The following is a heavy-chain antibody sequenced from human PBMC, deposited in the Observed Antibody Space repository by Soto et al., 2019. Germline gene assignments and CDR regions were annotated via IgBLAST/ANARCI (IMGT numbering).Heavy chain of an antibody. D-gene: IGHD1-26*01. Sequence: QVQLVQSGAEVKKPGSSVKVSCKASGGTFSSYTISWVRQAPGQGLEWMGRIIPILGIANYAQKFQGRVTITADKSASTAYMELSSLRSEDTAVYYCARDSVFAGATSFDYWGQGTLVTVSS. CDR3: ARDSVFAGATSFDY. J-gene: IGHJ4*02. V-gene: IGHV1-69*08. CDR2: IIPILGIA. CDR1: GGTFSSYT.